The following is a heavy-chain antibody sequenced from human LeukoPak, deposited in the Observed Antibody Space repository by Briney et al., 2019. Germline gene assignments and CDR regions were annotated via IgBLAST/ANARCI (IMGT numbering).Heavy chain of an antibody. V-gene: IGHV1-69*04. CDR1: GGTFSSYT. J-gene: IGHJ4*02. D-gene: IGHD3-22*01. Sequence: EASVKVSCKASGGTFSSYTISWVRQAPGQGLEWMGRIIPILGIANYAQKFQGRVTITADKSTSTAYMELSTLGSEDTAVYYCAREGRYYYDSSGLGASPFDYWGQGTLVTVSS. CDR2: IIPILGIA. CDR3: AREGRYYYDSSGLGASPFDY.